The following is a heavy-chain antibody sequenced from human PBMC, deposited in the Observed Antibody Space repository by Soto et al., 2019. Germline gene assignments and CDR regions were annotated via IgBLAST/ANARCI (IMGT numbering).Heavy chain of an antibody. Sequence: QVQLVQSGAEVKKPGASVKVSCKASGYTFTSYYMHWVRQAPGQGLEWMGIINPSGGSTSYAQKFQGRVTLTRDTSTSTVYMELSSLRSEDTAVYYCARTIPLVRGAAGLNGMDVWGQVTTVTVSS. CDR2: INPSGGST. J-gene: IGHJ6*02. CDR3: ARTIPLVRGAAGLNGMDV. CDR1: GYTFTSYY. V-gene: IGHV1-46*01. D-gene: IGHD3-10*01.